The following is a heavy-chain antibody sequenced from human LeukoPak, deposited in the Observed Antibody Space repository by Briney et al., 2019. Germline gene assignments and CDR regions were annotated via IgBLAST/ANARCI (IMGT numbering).Heavy chain of an antibody. J-gene: IGHJ4*02. Sequence: ASVKVSCRPSGYTFINYVVSWVRQAPGQGLEWLGWIIPDGGNTDYAQDLQGRLTLPTKRSTTTATMELRRLTSDDTAVYFCARSVCSGGECFSSDYWGQGTLVTVSS. CDR3: ARSVCSGGECFSSDY. CDR1: GYTFINYV. CDR2: IIPDGGNT. V-gene: IGHV1-18*01. D-gene: IGHD2-15*01.